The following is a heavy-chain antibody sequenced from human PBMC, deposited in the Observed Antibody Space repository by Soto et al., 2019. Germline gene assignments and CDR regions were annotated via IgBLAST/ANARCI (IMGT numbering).Heavy chain of an antibody. CDR2: INAGNGNT. CDR3: AREIRSGYYKYWYFDL. V-gene: IGHV1-3*01. CDR1: GYTFTSYA. Sequence: ASVKVSCKASGYTFTSYAMHWVRQAPGQRLEWMGWINAGNGNTKYARKFQAWVTMTADTSISTAYLELSRLRSDHTAVYYCAREIRSGYYKYWYFDLWGRGTLVTVSS. J-gene: IGHJ2*01. D-gene: IGHD3-3*01.